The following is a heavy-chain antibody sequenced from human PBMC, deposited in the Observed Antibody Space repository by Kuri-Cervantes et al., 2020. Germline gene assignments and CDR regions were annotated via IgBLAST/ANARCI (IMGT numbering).Heavy chain of an antibody. D-gene: IGHD4-17*01. V-gene: IGHV3-48*03. J-gene: IGHJ3*02. CDR1: GSTFSSYE. CDR3: AIAGDYTAFDI. Sequence: GESLKISCAASGSTFSSYEMNWVRQAPGKGLEWVSYISTSGSTIYYSDSVKGRFTISRDNAKNSLYLQMNSLRAEDTAVYYCAIAGDYTAFDIWGQGNPGHRL. CDR2: ISTSGSTI.